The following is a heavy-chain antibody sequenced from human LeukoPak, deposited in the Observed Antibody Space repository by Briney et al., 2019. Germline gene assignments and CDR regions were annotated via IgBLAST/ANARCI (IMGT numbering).Heavy chain of an antibody. Sequence: SETLSLTCAVYGGSFSGDFWSWIRQSPGKGLEWIGEINHGGSTTYNPSLQSRVTISVDTSKNQFSLKLTSVTAADMAVYYCARGSPYCTNGACYDQFDYWGQGTLVIVSS. J-gene: IGHJ4*02. V-gene: IGHV4-34*01. CDR2: INHGGST. CDR1: GGSFSGDF. CDR3: ARGSPYCTNGACYDQFDY. D-gene: IGHD2-8*01.